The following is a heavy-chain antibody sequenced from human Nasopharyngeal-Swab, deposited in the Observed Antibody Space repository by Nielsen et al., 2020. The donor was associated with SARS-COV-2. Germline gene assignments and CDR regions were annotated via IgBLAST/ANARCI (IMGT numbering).Heavy chain of an antibody. CDR3: ASRTGYCSGGSCYSDAFDI. CDR2: ISYDGSNK. V-gene: IGHV3-30-3*01. Sequence: WIRQLPGKGLEWVAVISYDGSNKYYADSVKGRFTISRDNSKNTLYLQMNSLRAEDTAVYYCASRTGYCSGGSCYSDAFDIWGQGTMVTVSS. J-gene: IGHJ3*02. D-gene: IGHD2-15*01.